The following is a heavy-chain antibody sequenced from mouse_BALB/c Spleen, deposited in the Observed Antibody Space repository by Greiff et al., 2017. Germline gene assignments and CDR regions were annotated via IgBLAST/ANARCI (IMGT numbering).Heavy chain of an antibody. CDR3: ARHEWDGYYFDY. J-gene: IGHJ2*01. Sequence: EVQLVESGGGLVKPGGSLKLSCAASGFAFSSYDMSWVRQTPEKRLEWVAYISSGGGSTYYPDTVKGRFTISRDNAKNTLYLQMSSLKSEDTAMYYCARHEWDGYYFDYWGQGTTLTVSS. D-gene: IGHD4-1*01. CDR1: GFAFSSYD. V-gene: IGHV5-12-1*01. CDR2: ISSGGGST.